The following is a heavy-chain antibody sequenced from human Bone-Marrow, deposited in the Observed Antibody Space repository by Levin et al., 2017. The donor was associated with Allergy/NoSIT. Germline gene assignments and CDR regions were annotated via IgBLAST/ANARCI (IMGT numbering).Heavy chain of an antibody. CDR1: GFTFSSYW. V-gene: IGHV3-7*03. CDR3: ARNSSIAARPFDY. J-gene: IGHJ4*02. D-gene: IGHD6-6*01. Sequence: GESLKISCAASGFTFSSYWMSWVCQAPGKGLEWVANIKQDGSEKYYVDSVKGRFTISRDNAKNSLYLQMNSLRAEDTAVYYCARNSSIAARPFDYWGQGTLVTVSS. CDR2: IKQDGSEK.